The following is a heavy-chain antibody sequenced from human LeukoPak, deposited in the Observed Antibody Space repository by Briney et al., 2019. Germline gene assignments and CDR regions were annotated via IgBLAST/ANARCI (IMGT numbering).Heavy chain of an antibody. CDR2: IYYSGST. CDR3: AREHYDSSGYYRLGNAFDI. Sequence: PSETLSLTCTVSGGSISSYYWSWIRQPPGKGLEWIGSIYYSGSTYYNPSLKSRVTISVDTSKNQFSLKLSSVTAADTAVYYCAREHYDSSGYYRLGNAFDIWGQGTMVTVSS. D-gene: IGHD3-22*01. J-gene: IGHJ3*02. V-gene: IGHV4-59*12. CDR1: GGSISSYY.